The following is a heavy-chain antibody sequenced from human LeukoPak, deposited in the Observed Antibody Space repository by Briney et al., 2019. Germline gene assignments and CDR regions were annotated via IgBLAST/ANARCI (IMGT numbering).Heavy chain of an antibody. CDR3: ARDRTGYYYDSSGYYFDAFDI. V-gene: IGHV1-46*03. D-gene: IGHD3-22*01. CDR2: INPSGGST. J-gene: IGHJ3*02. CDR1: GYTFTNYY. Sequence: ASVEVSCKASGYTFTNYYMHWVRQAPGQGLEWMGIINPSGGSTSYAQKFQGRVTMTRDTSTTTVYMELSSLRSEDTAVYSCARDRTGYYYDSSGYYFDAFDIWGQGTMVTVSS.